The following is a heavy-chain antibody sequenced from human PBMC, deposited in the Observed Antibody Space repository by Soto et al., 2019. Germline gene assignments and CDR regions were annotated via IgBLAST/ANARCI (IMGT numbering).Heavy chain of an antibody. D-gene: IGHD6-19*01. CDR1: GFNFSGSA. CDR3: SRHLREAVAGYDFDL. Sequence: EVQLVESGGGLVQPGGSLKLSCAASGFNFSGSAMHWVLQASGKGLEWVGRVRSKPHNYATAYAASVRGRFTISRDDSKNTVYLQMNSMKTEDTAVYYCSRHLREAVAGYDFDLWGQG. CDR2: VRSKPHNYAT. J-gene: IGHJ3*01. V-gene: IGHV3-73*02.